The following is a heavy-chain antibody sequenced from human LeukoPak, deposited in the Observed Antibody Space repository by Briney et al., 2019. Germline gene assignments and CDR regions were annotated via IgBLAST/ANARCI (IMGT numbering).Heavy chain of an antibody. D-gene: IGHD2-8*02. CDR1: GGSISRVGYD. J-gene: IGHJ4*02. V-gene: IGHV4-30-4*01. CDR2: ILYSGTA. CDR3: ARFRRGIYYFDY. Sequence: SQTLSLTCSVSGGSISRVGYDWSWLRQPPGKGLEGIGYILYSGTAYYHPSLKSRVIISVDTSKNEFSLELPSVTAADTAVYYCARFRRGIYYFDYWGQETLVTVSS.